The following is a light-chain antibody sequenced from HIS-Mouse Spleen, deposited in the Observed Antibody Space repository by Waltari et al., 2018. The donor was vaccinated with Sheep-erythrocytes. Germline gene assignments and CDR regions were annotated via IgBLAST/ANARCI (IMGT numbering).Light chain of an antibody. CDR2: QAS. CDR1: KLGDKY. Sequence: SYELTQPPSVSVSPGQTASITCSGDKLGDKYACWYQQKPGQSPVLVIYQASQRPSGLPERFSGSNSGNTATLTISGTQAMDEADYYCQAWDSSTEVFGGGTKLTVL. V-gene: IGLV3-1*01. J-gene: IGLJ2*01. CDR3: QAWDSSTEV.